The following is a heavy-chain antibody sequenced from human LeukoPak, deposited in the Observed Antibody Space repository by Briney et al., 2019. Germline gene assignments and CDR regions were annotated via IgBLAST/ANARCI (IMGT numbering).Heavy chain of an antibody. CDR2: INPNSGGT. CDR1: GYTFTGYY. CDR3: ARVGTTVTTKGWFDP. D-gene: IGHD4-17*01. V-gene: IGHV1-2*02. Sequence: GASVKVSCKASGYTFTGYYMHWVRQAPGQGLEWMGWINPNSGGTNYAQKFQGRVTMTRDTSISTAYMELSRLRSDDTAVYYCARVGTTVTTKGWFDPWGQGTLVTVSS. J-gene: IGHJ5*02.